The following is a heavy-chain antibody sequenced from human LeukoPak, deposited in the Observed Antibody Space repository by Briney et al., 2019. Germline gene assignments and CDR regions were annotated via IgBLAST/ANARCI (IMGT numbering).Heavy chain of an antibody. V-gene: IGHV3-30-3*01. D-gene: IGHD6-13*01. CDR3: TRDLSWYFFDY. CDR1: GFTFSSYA. Sequence: GGSLTLSCAACGFTFSSYAMHWVRQAPGKGLEWVAVVSFDGSSKYYADSVKGRFTISRDNSKNTLYLQMNSLRAEDTAVYYWTRDLSWYFFDYWGQGTLVTVSS. J-gene: IGHJ4*02. CDR2: VSFDGSSK.